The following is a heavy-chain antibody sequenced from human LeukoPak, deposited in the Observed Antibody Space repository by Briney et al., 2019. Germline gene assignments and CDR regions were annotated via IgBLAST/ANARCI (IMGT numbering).Heavy chain of an antibody. CDR2: IYYSGST. D-gene: IGHD1-1*01. CDR1: GGSISSGGYY. Sequence: SQTLSLTCTVSGGSISSGGYYWSWIRQHPGKRLEWIGSIYYSGSTNYNPSLQGRVTISLDTSRNQFSLKLSSVTAADTAVYYCASGDNDPLFDYWGQGTPVTVS. J-gene: IGHJ4*02. V-gene: IGHV4-31*03. CDR3: ASGDNDPLFDY.